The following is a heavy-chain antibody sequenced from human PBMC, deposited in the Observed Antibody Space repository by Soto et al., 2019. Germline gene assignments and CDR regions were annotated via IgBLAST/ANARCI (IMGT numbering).Heavy chain of an antibody. D-gene: IGHD3-9*01. V-gene: IGHV3-53*01. CDR1: GFTVSSNY. J-gene: IGHJ6*02. CDR3: ASEGYYDILTGPFCGMDV. Sequence: EVQLVESGGGLIQPGGSLRLSCAASGFTVSSNYMSWVRQAPGKGLEWVSVIYSGGSTYYADSVKGRFTISRDNSNITRYLQMNGLRAEDTAVYYCASEGYYDILTGPFCGMDVWGQGATVTVSS. CDR2: IYSGGST.